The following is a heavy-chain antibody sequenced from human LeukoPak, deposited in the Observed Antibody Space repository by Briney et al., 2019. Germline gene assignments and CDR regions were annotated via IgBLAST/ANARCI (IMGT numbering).Heavy chain of an antibody. CDR3: ARGHQQLVLYYFDY. J-gene: IGHJ4*02. CDR2: ISSSSSYI. V-gene: IGHV3-21*01. CDR1: GFTFSSYS. Sequence: GGSLRLSCAASGFTFSSYSMNWVRQAPGKGLEWVSSISSSSSYIYYADSVKGRFTISRDNAKNSLYLQMNSLRAEDTAVYYCARGHQQLVLYYFDYWGQGTLVTVSS. D-gene: IGHD6-13*01.